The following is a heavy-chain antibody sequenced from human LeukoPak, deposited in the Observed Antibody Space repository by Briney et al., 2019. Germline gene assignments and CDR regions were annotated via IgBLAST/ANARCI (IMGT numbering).Heavy chain of an antibody. J-gene: IGHJ4*02. CDR2: ISSSSSTI. CDR1: GFTFSSYS. D-gene: IGHD3-22*01. CDR3: ASSAYDSSGLNDY. Sequence: GGSLRLSCAASGFTFSSYSMNWVRQAPGKGLEWVSYISSSSSTIYYADSVKGRFTISRDNSKNTLFLQMNSLRAEDTAVYYCASSAYDSSGLNDYWGQGTLVTVSS. V-gene: IGHV3-48*01.